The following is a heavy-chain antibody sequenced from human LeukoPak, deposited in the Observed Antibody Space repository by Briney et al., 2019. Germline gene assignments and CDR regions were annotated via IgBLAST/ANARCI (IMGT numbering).Heavy chain of an antibody. CDR1: GFTFSSYA. CDR2: ITTSGGST. D-gene: IGHD3-10*01. J-gene: IGHJ6*02. CDR3: AKKVAGGYAMDV. V-gene: IGHV3-23*01. Sequence: RGSLRLSCVGSGFTFSSYALSWVRQAPGKGLAGVSVITTSGGSTFYADSVKGRFAISRDNSKNILYLQMNILPAEEPADYSLAKKVAGGYAMDVWGQGATVTVSS.